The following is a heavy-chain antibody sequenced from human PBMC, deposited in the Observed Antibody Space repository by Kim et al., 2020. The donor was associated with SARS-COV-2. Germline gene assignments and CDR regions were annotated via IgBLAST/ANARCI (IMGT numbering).Heavy chain of an antibody. J-gene: IGHJ4*02. CDR3: AREGDMITFGVVIWWGFDY. D-gene: IGHD3-16*02. V-gene: IGHV3-11*06. Sequence: VRFTISRDNAKNSLYLQMNSLRAEDTAVYYCAREGDMITFGVVIWWGFDYWGQGTLVTVSS.